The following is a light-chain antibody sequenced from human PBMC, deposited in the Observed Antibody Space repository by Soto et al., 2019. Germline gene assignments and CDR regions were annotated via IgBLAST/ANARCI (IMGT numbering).Light chain of an antibody. Sequence: VMTQSPAALSLSPWERATVSCRASQSVSSKFVWYQQKPGQAPRFLIYGASTRATGIPARFRGSGSGTEFTLTIDSLQSEDFAVYYCQQYNDWPPAFGGGTKVDIK. CDR1: QSVSSK. V-gene: IGKV3-15*01. CDR2: GAS. CDR3: QQYNDWPPA. J-gene: IGKJ4*01.